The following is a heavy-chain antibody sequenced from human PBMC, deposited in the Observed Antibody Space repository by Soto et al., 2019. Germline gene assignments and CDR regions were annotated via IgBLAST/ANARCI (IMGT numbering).Heavy chain of an antibody. CDR3: ARDVNGGFCGA. J-gene: IGHJ5*02. Sequence: GRSLTLSCAASGFTFSSYSMNSVRQAPGKGLEWVSSISSSSSYIYYADTVKGRFTISRDNAKNSLYLQMNSLRADDTAVYYCARDVNGGFCGAWGQGTLVTVSS. V-gene: IGHV3-21*01. CDR1: GFTFSSYS. D-gene: IGHD2-21*01. CDR2: ISSSSSYI.